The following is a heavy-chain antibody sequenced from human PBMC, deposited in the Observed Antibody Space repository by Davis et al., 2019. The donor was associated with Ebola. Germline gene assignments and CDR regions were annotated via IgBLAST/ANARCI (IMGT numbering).Heavy chain of an antibody. CDR2: FSSSSSYI. J-gene: IGHJ4*02. CDR1: GFTFSSYS. Sequence: GESLKISCAASGFTFSSYSMNWVRQAPGKGLEWVASFSSSSSYIYYSDSVKGRFTISRDNSKNTLYLQMNSLRAEDTAVYYCARVDERGDFDYWGQGTLVTVSS. D-gene: IGHD1-1*01. CDR3: ARVDERGDFDY. V-gene: IGHV3-21*01.